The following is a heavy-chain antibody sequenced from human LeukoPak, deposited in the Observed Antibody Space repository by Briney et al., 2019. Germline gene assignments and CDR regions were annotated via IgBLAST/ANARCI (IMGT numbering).Heavy chain of an antibody. CDR1: GGTFSSYA. Sequence: ASVKASCTASGGTFSSYAISWVRQAPGQGLEWMGGIIPILGTANYAQKFQGRVTITADESTNTAYMELSSLRSEDTAVYYCARAKLANWGGYLGSSSLDYWGQGTLVTVSS. J-gene: IGHJ4*02. CDR2: IIPILGTA. CDR3: ARAKLANWGGYLGSSSLDY. D-gene: IGHD7-27*01. V-gene: IGHV1-69*13.